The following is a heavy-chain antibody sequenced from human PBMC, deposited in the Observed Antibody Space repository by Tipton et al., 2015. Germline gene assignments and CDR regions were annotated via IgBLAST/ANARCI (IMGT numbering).Heavy chain of an antibody. CDR3: ACQDYDSLTRDYQTVDY. D-gene: IGHD3-9*01. J-gene: IGHJ4*02. CDR2: ISHSGNT. CDR1: DGSISDYY. Sequence: TLSLTCTVSDGSISDYYWNWIRQSPGKGLEWIGSISHSGNTYYNPSLKSRVTMSRDTSKNQFSLKLTSVTAADTAVYYCACQDYDSLTRDYQTVDYWGQGTLVTVSS. V-gene: IGHV4-59*04.